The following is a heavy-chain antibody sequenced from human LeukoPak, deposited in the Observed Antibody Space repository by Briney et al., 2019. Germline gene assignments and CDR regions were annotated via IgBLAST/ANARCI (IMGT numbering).Heavy chain of an antibody. CDR3: ARSPTSWYFDY. D-gene: IGHD2-2*01. Sequence: GGSLRLSCAASGFTFNSNAMTWVRQAPGKGLECVSAITASSSATYYADSVKGRFTISRDNSKNTLYLQMNSLRPEDTSVYYCARSPTSWYFDYWGQGTLVTVFS. CDR1: GFTFNSNA. V-gene: IGHV3-23*01. CDR2: ITASSSAT. J-gene: IGHJ4*02.